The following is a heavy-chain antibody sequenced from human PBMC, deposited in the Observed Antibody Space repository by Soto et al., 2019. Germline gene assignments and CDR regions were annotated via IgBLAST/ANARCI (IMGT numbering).Heavy chain of an antibody. D-gene: IGHD6-6*01. CDR3: AKDIDGIAARPGGMDV. CDR1: GFTFDDYA. Sequence: EVQLVESGGGLVQPGRSLRLSCAASGFTFDDYAMHWVRQAPGKGLEWVSGISWNSGSIGYAVSVKGRFTISRDNAKNSLYLQMNSLRAEDTALYYCAKDIDGIAARPGGMDVWGQGTTVTVSS. CDR2: ISWNSGSI. V-gene: IGHV3-9*01. J-gene: IGHJ6*02.